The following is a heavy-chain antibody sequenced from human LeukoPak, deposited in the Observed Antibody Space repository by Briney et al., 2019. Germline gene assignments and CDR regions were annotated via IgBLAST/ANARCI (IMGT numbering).Heavy chain of an antibody. J-gene: IGHJ5*02. CDR3: ARDPTTGTSPNWFDP. CDR2: INPSGGST. Sequence: ASVKVSCKASGYTFTSYYMHWVRQAPGQGLEWMGIINPSGGSTSYAQKFQGRVTMTMDTYTSTVYMELRSLRSEDTDVYYCARDPTTGTSPNWFDPWGQGTLVTVSS. V-gene: IGHV1-46*01. CDR1: GYTFTSYY. D-gene: IGHD1-1*01.